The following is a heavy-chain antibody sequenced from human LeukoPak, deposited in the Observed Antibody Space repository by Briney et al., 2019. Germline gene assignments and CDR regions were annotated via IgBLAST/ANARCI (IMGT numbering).Heavy chain of an antibody. CDR1: GGSFSSYY. J-gene: IGHJ4*02. D-gene: IGHD3-22*01. CDR3: ARAEYYYDSSGYYNLYFDY. Sequence: SETLSLTCAVYGGSFSSYYWSWIRQPPGKGLEWIGYIYYSGSTNYNPSLKSRVTISVDTSKNQFSLKLSSVTAADTAVYYCARAEYYYDSSGYYNLYFDYWGQGTLVTVSS. V-gene: IGHV4-59*01. CDR2: IYYSGST.